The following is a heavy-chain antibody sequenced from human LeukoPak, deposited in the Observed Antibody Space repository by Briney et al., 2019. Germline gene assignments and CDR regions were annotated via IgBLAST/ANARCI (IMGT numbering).Heavy chain of an antibody. J-gene: IGHJ5*02. V-gene: IGHV4-34*01. Sequence: PSETLSLTCAVYGGFLSGYYWGWLRQPPGKGREWIGSIYYRGSTYYNPSLKSPVTISVDTSKNHFSLKLSSVTAADTAVYYCARSKGRVSWFDPWGQGTLVTVSS. D-gene: IGHD4-11*01. CDR1: GGFLSGYY. CDR3: ARSKGRVSWFDP. CDR2: IYYRGST.